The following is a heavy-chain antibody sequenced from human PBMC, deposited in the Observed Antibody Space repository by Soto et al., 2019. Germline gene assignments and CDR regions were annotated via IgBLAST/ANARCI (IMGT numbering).Heavy chain of an antibody. Sequence: SVKVSCKASGGTFSSYAISWVRQAPGQGLEWMGWIIPISGTTNYAQKFQDRVTITGNASMSTAYMELSSLTSEDTAVYYCTGGPPNWGFDSWGQGTPVTVSS. CDR2: IIPISGTT. CDR3: TGGPPNWGFDS. V-gene: IGHV1-69*13. J-gene: IGHJ5*01. D-gene: IGHD7-27*01. CDR1: GGTFSSYA.